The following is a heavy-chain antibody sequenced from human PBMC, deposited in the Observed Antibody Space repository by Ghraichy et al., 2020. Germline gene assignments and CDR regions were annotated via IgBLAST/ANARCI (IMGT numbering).Heavy chain of an antibody. V-gene: IGHV3-48*02. D-gene: IGHD4-23*01. CDR2: ITSSSRTR. J-gene: IGHJ6*02. CDR3: ARGSTVVRFYYYDGMDV. Sequence: SCVGSGFTFSSYSMNWVRQSPGKGLEWVSYITSSSRTRFYADSVKGRFTISRDNAQNSLYLQMNSLTDEDTAVYYCARGSTVVRFYYYDGMDVWGQGTTVTVSS. CDR1: GFTFSSYS.